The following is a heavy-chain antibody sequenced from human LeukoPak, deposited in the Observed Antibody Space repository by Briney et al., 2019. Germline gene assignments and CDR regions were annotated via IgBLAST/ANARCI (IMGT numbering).Heavy chain of an antibody. CDR3: AKHMRAINTYSFFGLDV. D-gene: IGHD3-10*01. CDR2: INWNGGGT. V-gene: IGHV3-9*01. J-gene: IGHJ6*02. CDR1: GFTFKDYG. Sequence: SLRLSCAATGFTFKDYGMHWVRQPPGKGLEWVSSINWNGGGTDYADSVKGRFTISRDNAKNSLYLQLSSLRPEDTALYYCAKHMRAINTYSFFGLDVWGQGTTVTVSS.